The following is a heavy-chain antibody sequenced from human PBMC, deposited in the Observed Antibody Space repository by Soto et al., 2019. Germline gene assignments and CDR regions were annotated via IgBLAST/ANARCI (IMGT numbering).Heavy chain of an antibody. Sequence: SQTLSLTCAISGDSVSSNSAAWNWIRQSPSRGLEWLGRTYYRSKWYNDYAVSVKSRITINPDTSKNQFSLQLNSVTTEDTAVYYCARGSLYIVATLDDAFDIWGQGTMVTVSS. D-gene: IGHD5-12*01. J-gene: IGHJ3*02. CDR1: GDSVSSNSAA. V-gene: IGHV6-1*01. CDR3: ARGSLYIVATLDDAFDI. CDR2: TYYRSKWYN.